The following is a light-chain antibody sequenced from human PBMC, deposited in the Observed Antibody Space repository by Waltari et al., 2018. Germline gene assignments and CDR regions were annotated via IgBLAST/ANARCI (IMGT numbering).Light chain of an antibody. CDR1: SSDVGAYDS. Sequence: QPALTQPASVSGSPGQSITLSCTGTSSDVGAYDSVSWYQQCPGKAPQVIIYEVNNRPSGVSNRFSGSKSGNTASLTISGLQAEDEADYYCSSYTSTNTLEVFGGGTKLTVL. J-gene: IGLJ3*02. V-gene: IGLV2-14*01. CDR2: EVN. CDR3: SSYTSTNTLEV.